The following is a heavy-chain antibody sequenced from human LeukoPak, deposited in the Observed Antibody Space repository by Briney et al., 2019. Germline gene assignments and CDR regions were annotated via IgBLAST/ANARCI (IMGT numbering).Heavy chain of an antibody. J-gene: IGHJ4*02. CDR3: ARRGGHDLLTGYYQLIDFDY. V-gene: IGHV1-2*02. D-gene: IGHD3-9*01. CDR2: INPNSGGT. CDR1: GYTFTGYY. Sequence: ASVKVSCKASGYTFTGYYMHWVRQAPGQGLEWMGWINPNSGGTNYAQKFKGRVTMTTDMSISTAQMELSRLRSDDTAVYYCARRGGHDLLTGYYQLIDFDYWGQGTLVTVSS.